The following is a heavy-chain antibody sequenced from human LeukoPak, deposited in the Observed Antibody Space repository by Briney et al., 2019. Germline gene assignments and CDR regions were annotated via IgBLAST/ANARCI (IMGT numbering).Heavy chain of an antibody. CDR3: ARVRRRLGRHFDY. CDR2: IYYSGST. J-gene: IGHJ4*02. CDR1: GGSISSGGYY. Sequence: SQTLSLTCTVSGGSISSGGYYWSWIRQHPGKGLEWIGYIYYSGSTYYNPSLKSRVTISVDTSKSQFSLKLSSVTAADTAVYYCARVRRRLGRHFDYWGQGTLVTVSS. V-gene: IGHV4-31*03. D-gene: IGHD6-19*01.